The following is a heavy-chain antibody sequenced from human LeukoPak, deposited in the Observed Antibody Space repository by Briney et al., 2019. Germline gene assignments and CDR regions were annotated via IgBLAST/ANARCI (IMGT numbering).Heavy chain of an antibody. CDR1: GYTFTGYY. D-gene: IGHD7-27*01. Sequence: ASVRVSCKASGYTFTGYYMHWVRQAPGQGLEWMGRINPNSGGTNYAQKFQGRVTMTRDTSISTAYMELSRLRSDDTAVYYCARSIWGSPPDYWGQGTLVTVSS. J-gene: IGHJ4*02. CDR2: INPNSGGT. CDR3: ARSIWGSPPDY. V-gene: IGHV1-2*06.